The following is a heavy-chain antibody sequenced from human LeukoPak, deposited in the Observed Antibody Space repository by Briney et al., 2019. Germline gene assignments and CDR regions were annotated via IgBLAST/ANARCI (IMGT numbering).Heavy chain of an antibody. Sequence: PGGSLRLSCAASGFAFNSYWMSWVRQTPGKGLEWVGTMDGGGSATYYVDSVKGRFTITRDNAKNSLFLQMNSLRAEDTALYYCANEEWYRFDYWGQGTLVTVPS. D-gene: IGHD2-8*01. CDR3: ANEEWYRFDY. CDR1: GFAFNSYW. V-gene: IGHV3-7*03. CDR2: MDGGGSAT. J-gene: IGHJ4*02.